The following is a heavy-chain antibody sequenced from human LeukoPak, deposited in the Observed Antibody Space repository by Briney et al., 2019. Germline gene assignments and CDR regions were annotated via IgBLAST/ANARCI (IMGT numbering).Heavy chain of an antibody. CDR1: GYSFTSYW. Sequence: PGESLKIPCKGSGYSFTSYWIGWVRQMPGKGLEWMGIIYPGDSDTRYSPSFQGQVTISADKSFSTAYLQWSSLKASDTAMYYCARRAAAGTGGRWVYYYYMDVWGKGTTVTVSS. CDR3: ARRAAAGTGGRWVYYYYMDV. V-gene: IGHV5-51*01. J-gene: IGHJ6*03. CDR2: IYPGDSDT. D-gene: IGHD6-13*01.